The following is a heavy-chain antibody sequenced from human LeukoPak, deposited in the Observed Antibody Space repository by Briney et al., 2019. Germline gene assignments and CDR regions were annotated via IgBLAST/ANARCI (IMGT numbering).Heavy chain of an antibody. V-gene: IGHV4-4*07. Sequence: KPSETLSLTCTVSGGSISSYYWSWIRQPAGKGLEWIGRIYPSGSTNYNPSLKSRVTMSVDTSKNQFSLKLSSVTAADTAVYYCARDSLDYGDGYYYYMDVWGKGTTVTVSS. D-gene: IGHD4-17*01. CDR3: ARDSLDYGDGYYYYMDV. J-gene: IGHJ6*03. CDR2: IYPSGST. CDR1: GGSISSYY.